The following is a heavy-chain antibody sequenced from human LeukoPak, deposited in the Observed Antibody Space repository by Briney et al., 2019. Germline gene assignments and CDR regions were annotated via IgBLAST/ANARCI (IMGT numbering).Heavy chain of an antibody. CDR3: VKGDWHGSGNYYSDQFRP. CDR1: GGTFSSYA. V-gene: IGHV3-30*04. D-gene: IGHD3-10*01. Sequence: SCKSSGGTFSSYAISWVRQAPGKGLDWVAVISYDGSNAYYGYSVKDRFTISRDSSHNTLFLQMNSLTTDDTAAYYCVKGDWHGSGNYYSDQFRPWGPGTLVTVS. CDR2: ISYDGSNA. J-gene: IGHJ5*02.